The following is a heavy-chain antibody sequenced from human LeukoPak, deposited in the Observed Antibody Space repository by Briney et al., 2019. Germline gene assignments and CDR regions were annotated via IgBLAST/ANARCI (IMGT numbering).Heavy chain of an antibody. D-gene: IGHD2-15*01. CDR3: ARSWVGGSPYYYYYMDV. CDR1: GFTFDDYG. CDR2: INWNGGNT. J-gene: IGHJ6*03. V-gene: IGHV3-20*04. Sequence: GGSLRPSCAASGFTFDDYGMSWVRQAPGKGLEWVSGINWNGGNTGYADSVKGRFTISRDNAKNSLYLQMNSLRAEDTALYYCARSWVGGSPYYYYYMDVWGKGTTVTVSS.